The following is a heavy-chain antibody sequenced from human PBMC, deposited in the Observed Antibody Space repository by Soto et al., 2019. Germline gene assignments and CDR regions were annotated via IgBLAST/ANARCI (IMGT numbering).Heavy chain of an antibody. CDR1: GFTFSSYA. V-gene: IGHV3-23*01. CDR2: ISGSGGST. J-gene: IGHJ6*02. CDR3: AKELSGGYYNPNYYYYYGMDV. D-gene: IGHD3-3*01. Sequence: GGSLRLSCTASGFTFSSYAMSWVRQAPGKGLEWVSAISGSGGSTYYADSVKGRFTISRDNSKNTLYLQMNSLRAEDTAVYYCAKELSGGYYNPNYYYYYGMDVWGQGTTVTVSS.